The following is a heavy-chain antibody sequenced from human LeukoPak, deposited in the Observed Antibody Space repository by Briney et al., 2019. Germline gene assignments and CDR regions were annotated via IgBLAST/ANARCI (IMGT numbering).Heavy chain of an antibody. Sequence: GGSLRLSCAASGFTFSSYGMHWVRQAPGKGLVWVSRINYDGSSTSYADSVKGRFTISRDNAKNTLYLQMNSLRAEDTAVYYCARGHIYGYGVDVWGQGTTVTVPS. CDR2: INYDGSST. CDR3: ARGHIYGYGVDV. D-gene: IGHD5-18*01. V-gene: IGHV3-74*01. CDR1: GFTFSSYG. J-gene: IGHJ6*02.